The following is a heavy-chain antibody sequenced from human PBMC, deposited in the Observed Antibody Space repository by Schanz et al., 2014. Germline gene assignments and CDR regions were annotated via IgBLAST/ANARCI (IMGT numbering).Heavy chain of an antibody. Sequence: DVQLLESGGGLVQPGGSLRLSCAASGFPFSSYAMGWVRQARGKGLEWVSSISSGGGSTYYADSVKGRFTISRDNSKNTLYLQMNSLRAEDTAVYYCVRERTNYGGNSYFFDHWGQGTLVTVSS. CDR3: VRERTNYGGNSYFFDH. CDR1: GFPFSSYA. D-gene: IGHD2-21*02. CDR2: ISSGGGST. J-gene: IGHJ4*02. V-gene: IGHV3-23*01.